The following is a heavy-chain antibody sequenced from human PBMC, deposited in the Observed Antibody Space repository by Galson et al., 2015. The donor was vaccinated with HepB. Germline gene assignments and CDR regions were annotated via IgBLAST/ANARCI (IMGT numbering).Heavy chain of an antibody. Sequence: SVKVSCKASGGTFSSYTISWVRQAPGQGLEWMGRIIPILGIANYAQKFQGRVTITADKSTSTAYMELSSLRSEDTAVYYCAIALQGTSNDIPKPYYYYYYGMDVWGQGTTVTVSS. CDR1: GGTFSSYT. D-gene: IGHD4-11*01. CDR3: AIALQGTSNDIPKPYYYYYYGMDV. V-gene: IGHV1-69*02. J-gene: IGHJ6*02. CDR2: IIPILGIA.